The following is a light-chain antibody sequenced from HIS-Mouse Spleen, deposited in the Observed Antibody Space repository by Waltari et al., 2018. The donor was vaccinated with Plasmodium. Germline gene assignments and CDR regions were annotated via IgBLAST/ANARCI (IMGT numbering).Light chain of an antibody. CDR3: QQYYSYPIT. CDR1: QGISSY. Sequence: AIRMTQSPSSLSASTGDRVTITCRASQGISSYLAWYQQKPGKPPKLLIYAASTLQSGVPSRFSGSGSGTDFTLTISCLQSEDFATYYCQQYYSYPITFGQGTRLEIK. CDR2: AAS. J-gene: IGKJ5*01. V-gene: IGKV1-8*01.